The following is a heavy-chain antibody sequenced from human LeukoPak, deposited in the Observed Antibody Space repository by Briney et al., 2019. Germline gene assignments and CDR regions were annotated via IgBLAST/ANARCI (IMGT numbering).Heavy chain of an antibody. CDR3: ARGGSGSYYKTIDY. V-gene: IGHV4-30-4*01. J-gene: IGHJ4*02. D-gene: IGHD3-10*01. CDR1: GGSISSGDYY. Sequence: PSQTLSLTCTVSGGSISSGDYYWSWIRQPPGKGLEWIGYIYYSGSTYYNPSLKSRVTISVDTSKNQFSLKLSSVTAADTAVYYSARGGSGSYYKTIDYWGQGTLVTVSS. CDR2: IYYSGST.